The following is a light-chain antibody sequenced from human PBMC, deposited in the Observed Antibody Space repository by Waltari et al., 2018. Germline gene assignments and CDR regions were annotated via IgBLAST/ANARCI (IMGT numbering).Light chain of an antibody. V-gene: IGKV4-1*01. CDR1: QSLLYSSNNKNF. J-gene: IGKJ4*01. CDR2: WSS. Sequence: DIVMTQSPDSLAVSLGARATINLKSSQSLLYSSNNKNFLAWYQQKPGQPPKLLIYWSSTRESGVPDRFSGSGSGTDFTLTISSLQAEDVALYYCQQYYSAPLTFGGGTKVEIK. CDR3: QQYYSAPLT.